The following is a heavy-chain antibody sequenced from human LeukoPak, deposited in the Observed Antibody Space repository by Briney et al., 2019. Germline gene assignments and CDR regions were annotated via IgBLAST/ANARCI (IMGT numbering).Heavy chain of an antibody. CDR1: GHTFTGYY. Sequence: ASVKVSCKASGHTFTGYYMHWVRQAPGQGLEWMGWINPNSGGTNYAQKFQGRVTMTRDTSISTAYMELSRLRSDDTAVYYCARVIYVYYYMDVWGKGTTVTISS. J-gene: IGHJ6*03. D-gene: IGHD3-10*01. V-gene: IGHV1-2*02. CDR2: INPNSGGT. CDR3: ARVIYVYYYMDV.